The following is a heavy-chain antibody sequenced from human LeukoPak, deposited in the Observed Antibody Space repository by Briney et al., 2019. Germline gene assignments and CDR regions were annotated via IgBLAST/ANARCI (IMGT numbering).Heavy chain of an antibody. CDR3: AAATIREYFDY. V-gene: IGHV1-2*02. CDR1: GYTFTGYY. J-gene: IGHJ4*02. CDR2: INPNSGGT. D-gene: IGHD5-12*01. Sequence: ASVKVSCKASGYTFTGYYMHWVRQAPGQGLEWMGWINPNSGGTNYAQKFQGRITMTRDTSISTAYMELSSLRTDDTAVYYCAAATIREYFDYWGQGTLVTVSS.